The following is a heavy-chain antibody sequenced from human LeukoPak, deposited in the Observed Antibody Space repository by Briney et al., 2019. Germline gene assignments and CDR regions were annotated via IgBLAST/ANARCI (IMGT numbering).Heavy chain of an antibody. V-gene: IGHV3-23*01. J-gene: IGHJ6*02. CDR1: GFTFSSYA. CDR2: ISGSGGST. Sequence: GGSLRLSCAASGFTFSSYAMSWVRQAPGKGLEWVSAISGSGGSTYYADSVKGRFTISRDNSKNTLYLQMNSLRAEDTAVYYCAKDCTDGGAVAGGPYALYYYGMDVWGQGTTVTVSS. D-gene: IGHD6-13*01. CDR3: AKDCTDGGAVAGGPYALYYYGMDV.